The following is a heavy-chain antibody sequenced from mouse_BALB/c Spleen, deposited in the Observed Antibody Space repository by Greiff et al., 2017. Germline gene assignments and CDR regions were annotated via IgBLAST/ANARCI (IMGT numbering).Heavy chain of an antibody. V-gene: IGHV5-12-1*01. J-gene: IGHJ4*01. D-gene: IGHD2-1*01. CDR2: ISSGGGST. Sequence: EVKLVESGGGLVKPGGSLKLSCAASGFAFSSYDMSWVRQTPEKRLEWVAYISSGGGSTYYPDTVKGRFTISRDNAKNTLYLQMSSLKSEDTAMYYCARQAGNYDYYAMDYWGQGTSVTVSS. CDR3: ARQAGNYDYYAMDY. CDR1: GFAFSSYD.